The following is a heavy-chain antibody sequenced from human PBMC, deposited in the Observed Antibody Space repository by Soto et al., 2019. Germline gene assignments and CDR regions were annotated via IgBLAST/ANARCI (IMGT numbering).Heavy chain of an antibody. CDR2: ISGSGGST. Sequence: PGGSLTLSCAASGFTFSSYAMSWVRQAPGKGLEWVSAISGSGGSTYYADSVKGRFTISRDNSKNTLYLQMNSLRAEDTAVYYCAKPIAVAGRGRLDYWGQGTLVTVSS. CDR1: GFTFSSYA. J-gene: IGHJ4*02. D-gene: IGHD6-19*01. V-gene: IGHV3-23*01. CDR3: AKPIAVAGRGRLDY.